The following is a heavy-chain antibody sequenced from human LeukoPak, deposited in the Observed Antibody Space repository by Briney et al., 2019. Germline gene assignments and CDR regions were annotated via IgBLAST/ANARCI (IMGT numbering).Heavy chain of an antibody. Sequence: GESLKISCTASGYSFSKYWIGWVRQTPGKGLEWMGFIYSDESLIRYSPSFQGQVTISADKSISTAYLQWSSLKASDTAMYYCARQGSGYVDYWGQGTLVTVSS. CDR2: IYSDESLI. CDR1: GYSFSKYW. J-gene: IGHJ4*02. CDR3: ARQGSGYVDY. V-gene: IGHV5-51*01. D-gene: IGHD3-10*01.